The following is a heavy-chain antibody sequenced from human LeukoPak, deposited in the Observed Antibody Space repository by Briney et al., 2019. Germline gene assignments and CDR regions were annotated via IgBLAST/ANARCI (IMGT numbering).Heavy chain of an antibody. Sequence: SETLSLTCTVPGGSISSSIYYWGWIRQPPGKGLEWIGSIYYSGSTYYNPSLKSRVTISVDTSKNQFSLKLSSVTAADTAVYYCARHVDCSSASCPYFDYWGQGTLVTVSS. CDR3: ARHVDCSSASCPYFDY. D-gene: IGHD2-2*01. V-gene: IGHV4-39*01. CDR1: GGSISSSIYY. J-gene: IGHJ4*02. CDR2: IYYSGST.